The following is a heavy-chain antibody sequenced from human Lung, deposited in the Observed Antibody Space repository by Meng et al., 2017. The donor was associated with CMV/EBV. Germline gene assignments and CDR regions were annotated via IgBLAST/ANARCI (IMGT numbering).Heavy chain of an antibody. V-gene: IGHV3-48*03. D-gene: IGHD1/OR15-1a*01. CDR3: ARNTLSYYGMDL. Sequence: GESXKISCAASGFTFDNYEMNWVRQAPGKGLEWISYINKNGFNIEYADSVKGRFTISRDNAKNSLFLQLDSLRADDTAVYYCARNTLSYYGMDLWGQGTTVT. CDR2: INKNGFNI. J-gene: IGHJ6*02. CDR1: GFTFDNYE.